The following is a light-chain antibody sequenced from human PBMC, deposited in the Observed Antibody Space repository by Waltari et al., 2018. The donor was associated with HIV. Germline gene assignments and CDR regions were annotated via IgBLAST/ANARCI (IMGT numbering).Light chain of an antibody. Sequence: NFMLTQPHSVSESPGKTVTISCTGSSGSIGTNYVQWYQQRPGSAPTTVIYEDNRRPSGVPDRFSGSIGSSSNSASLTISRLKTEDEADYYCQSYDSTSHVVFGGGTKLTVL. V-gene: IGLV6-57*02. CDR1: SGSIGTNY. CDR2: EDN. CDR3: QSYDSTSHVV. J-gene: IGLJ2*01.